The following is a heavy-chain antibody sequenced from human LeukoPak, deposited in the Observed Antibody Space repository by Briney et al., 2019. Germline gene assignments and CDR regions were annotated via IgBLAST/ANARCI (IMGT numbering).Heavy chain of an antibody. Sequence: SDTLSLTCTVSGGSISSGGYYWSWIRQHPGKGLEWIGYIYYSGSTYYNPSLKSRVTISVDTSKNQFSLKLSSVTAADTAVYYCARWAVVVPAARTKYGMDVWGQGTTVTVSS. V-gene: IGHV4-31*03. J-gene: IGHJ6*02. CDR2: IYYSGST. CDR1: GGSISSGGYY. CDR3: ARWAVVVPAARTKYGMDV. D-gene: IGHD2-2*01.